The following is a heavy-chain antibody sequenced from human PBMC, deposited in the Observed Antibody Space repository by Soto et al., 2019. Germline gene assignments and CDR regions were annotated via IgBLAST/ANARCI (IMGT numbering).Heavy chain of an antibody. CDR2: IYPGDSDT. Sequence: GESLKISCKGSGYSFTSYWIGWVRQMPGKGLEWMGIIYPGDSDTRYSPSFQGQVTISADKSISTAYLQWSSLKASDTAMYYCARQRIVVVPAAARGGNYYYGMDVWGQGTTVTVSS. J-gene: IGHJ6*02. CDR3: ARQRIVVVPAAARGGNYYYGMDV. CDR1: GYSFTSYW. D-gene: IGHD2-2*01. V-gene: IGHV5-51*01.